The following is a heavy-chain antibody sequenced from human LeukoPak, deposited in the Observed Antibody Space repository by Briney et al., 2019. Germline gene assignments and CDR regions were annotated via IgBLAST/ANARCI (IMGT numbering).Heavy chain of an antibody. V-gene: IGHV4-34*01. CDR1: GGSFGGYY. J-gene: IGHJ5*02. D-gene: IGHD2-2*02. CDR2: INHSGST. CDR3: ARSKYCSSTSCYTYNWFDP. Sequence: PSETLSLTCAVYGGSFGGYYWSWIRQPPGKGLEWIGEINHSGSTNYNPSLKSRVTISVDTSKNQFSLKLSSVTAADTAVYYCARSKYCSSTSCYTYNWFDPWGQGTLVTVSS.